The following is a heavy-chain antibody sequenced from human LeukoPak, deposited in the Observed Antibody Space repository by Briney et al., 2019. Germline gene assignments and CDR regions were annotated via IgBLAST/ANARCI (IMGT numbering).Heavy chain of an antibody. J-gene: IGHJ4*02. Sequence: GGSLRRSCAASGFTVSSNYMSWVRQAPGKGLEWVSVIYSGGSTYYADSVKGRFTISRDNSKNTLYLQMNSLRAEDTAVYYCARESYYDSSGSDYWGQGTLVTVSS. V-gene: IGHV3-66*01. CDR3: ARESYYDSSGSDY. CDR2: IYSGGST. CDR1: GFTVSSNY. D-gene: IGHD3-22*01.